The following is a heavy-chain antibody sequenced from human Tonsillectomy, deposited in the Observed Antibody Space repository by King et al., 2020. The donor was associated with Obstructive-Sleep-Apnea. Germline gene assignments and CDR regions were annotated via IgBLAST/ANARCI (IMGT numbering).Heavy chain of an antibody. J-gene: IGHJ4*02. CDR3: ARIPGILTGEHDY. D-gene: IGHD3-9*01. CDR2: TFSDDEK. V-gene: IGHV2-26*01. Sequence: TLKESGPVLVKPTETLTLTCTVSGFSLSTARMGVSWLRQPPGKALEWLAHTFSDDEKSYSTSLKSRLTISKDTSRSQVVLTLTNMDPVDTATYYCARIPGILTGEHDYWGQGTLVTVSS. CDR1: GFSLSTARMG.